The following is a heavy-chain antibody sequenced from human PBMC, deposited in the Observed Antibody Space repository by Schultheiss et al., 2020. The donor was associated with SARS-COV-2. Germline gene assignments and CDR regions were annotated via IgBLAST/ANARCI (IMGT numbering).Heavy chain of an antibody. CDR3: ARYPLYFTIFGVGGGMDV. D-gene: IGHD3-3*01. V-gene: IGHV4-59*08. CDR1: GGSISSFY. J-gene: IGHJ6*02. Sequence: SCTVSGGSISSFYWSWIRQPAGKGLEWVGYIYYSGSTYYNPSLKSRVTISVDTSKNQFSLKLSSVTAADTAVYYCARYPLYFTIFGVGGGMDVWGQGTTVTVSS. CDR2: IYYSGST.